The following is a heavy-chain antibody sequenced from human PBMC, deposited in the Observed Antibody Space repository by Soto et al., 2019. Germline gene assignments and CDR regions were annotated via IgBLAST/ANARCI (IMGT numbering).Heavy chain of an antibody. CDR2: LNSDGSDT. D-gene: IGHD3-9*01. CDR3: ARDGQDSADIYY. Sequence: GGSLRLSCAASGFTFSSYWMHWVRQAPGKGLLWVSRLNSDGSDTSYADSVKGRFTISRDNAKNTLYLQMNSLRAEDTAVYYCARDGQDSADIYYWGQGTLVTVSS. CDR1: GFTFSSYW. V-gene: IGHV3-74*01. J-gene: IGHJ4*02.